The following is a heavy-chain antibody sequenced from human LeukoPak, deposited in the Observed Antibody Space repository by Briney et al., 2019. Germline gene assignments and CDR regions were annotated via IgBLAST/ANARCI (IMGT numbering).Heavy chain of an antibody. Sequence: SETLSLTCTVSGGSVTSGSHYWSWVRQPPGRGLEWIGNIYYSGNANYNPSLKSRVTMSVDRSKNQLSLKLSSVTAADTAVYYCAGVQSQNYYAMDVWGPGTPVTVSS. CDR2: IYYSGNA. CDR1: GGSVTSGSHY. V-gene: IGHV4-61*01. J-gene: IGHJ6*02. CDR3: AGVQSQNYYAMDV.